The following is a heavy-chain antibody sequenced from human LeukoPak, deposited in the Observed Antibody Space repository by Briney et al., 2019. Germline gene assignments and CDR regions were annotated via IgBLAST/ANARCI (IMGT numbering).Heavy chain of an antibody. CDR2: ISGSGGST. V-gene: IGHV3-23*01. D-gene: IGHD5-12*01. J-gene: IGHJ3*02. CDR1: GLTVIRNA. Sequence: GGSPRLSWSAVGLTVIRNAMGSVRPAPGKGVEWGSAISGSGGSTYYADPVKDRFTISRDNSQNTLDLQMNSPRAEDTVVYYYAKIVATDSPNDAFDIWGQATMVTVSS. CDR3: AKIVATDSPNDAFDI.